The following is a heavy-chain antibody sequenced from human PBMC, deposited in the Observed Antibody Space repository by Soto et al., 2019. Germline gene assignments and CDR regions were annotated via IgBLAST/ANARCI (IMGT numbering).Heavy chain of an antibody. CDR2: IYSGGST. V-gene: IGHV3-53*01. CDR1: GFTVSSNY. Sequence: GGSLRLSCAASGFTVSSNYMSWVRQAPGKGLEWVSVIYSGGSTYYADSVKGRFTISRDNSKNTLYLQMNSLRAEDTAVYYCARLMTTYDSSGWQIDAFDIWGQGTMVTVSS. J-gene: IGHJ3*02. CDR3: ARLMTTYDSSGWQIDAFDI. D-gene: IGHD6-19*01.